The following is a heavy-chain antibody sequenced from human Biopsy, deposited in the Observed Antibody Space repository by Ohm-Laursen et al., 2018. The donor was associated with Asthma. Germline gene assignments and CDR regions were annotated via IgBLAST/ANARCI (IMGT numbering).Heavy chain of an antibody. Sequence: SLRLSCAASGFSFSDHYMTWMRQAPGKGLEWVSSISSSGSTTYPAESVKGRFTISRDNAQKSLFLQMGSLRAEDTAVYYCARAYGGSFFSGSFDIWGQGTMVTVSS. V-gene: IGHV3-11*01. D-gene: IGHD4-23*01. CDR3: ARAYGGSFFSGSFDI. CDR2: ISSSGSTT. CDR1: GFSFSDHY. J-gene: IGHJ3*02.